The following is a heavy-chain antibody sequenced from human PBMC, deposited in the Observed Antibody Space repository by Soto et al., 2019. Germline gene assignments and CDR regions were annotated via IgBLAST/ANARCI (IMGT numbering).Heavy chain of an antibody. Sequence: GGSLRLSCAASGFAFGGYGMHWVRQAPGKGLEWVTTIWHDGTNKYYAETVKGRFTISRDNSKSTLYLQMNSLRAEDTAVYYCARDLGGMDVWGQGTTVTVSS. CDR1: GFAFGGYG. CDR3: ARDLGGMDV. J-gene: IGHJ6*02. V-gene: IGHV3-33*01. CDR2: IWHDGTNK. D-gene: IGHD7-27*01.